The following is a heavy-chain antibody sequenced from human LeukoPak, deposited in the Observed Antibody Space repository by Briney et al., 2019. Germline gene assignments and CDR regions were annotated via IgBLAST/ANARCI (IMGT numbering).Heavy chain of an antibody. CDR3: ARYLLFPSPDDFMVRGVIISSWFDP. J-gene: IGHJ5*02. Sequence: SQTLSLTCTVSGGSISSGDYYWSWIRQPPGKGLEWIGYIYYSGSTYYNPSLKSRVTISVDTSKNQFSLKLSSVTAADTAAYYCARYLLFPSPDDFMVRGVIISSWFDPWGQGTLVTVSS. CDR1: GGSISSGDYY. D-gene: IGHD3-10*01. V-gene: IGHV4-30-4*08. CDR2: IYYSGST.